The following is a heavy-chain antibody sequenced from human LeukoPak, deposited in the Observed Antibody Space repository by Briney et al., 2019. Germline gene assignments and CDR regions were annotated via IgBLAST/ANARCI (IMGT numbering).Heavy chain of an antibody. D-gene: IGHD3-22*01. Sequence: PSEALSLTCTVSGGSISSYYWSWIRQPPGKGLEWIGEINHSGSTNYNPSLKSRVTISVDTSKNQFSLKLSSVTAADTAVYYCARELHSSGYYYFDYWGQGTLVTVSS. CDR3: ARELHSSGYYYFDY. CDR1: GGSISSYY. V-gene: IGHV4-34*01. J-gene: IGHJ4*02. CDR2: INHSGST.